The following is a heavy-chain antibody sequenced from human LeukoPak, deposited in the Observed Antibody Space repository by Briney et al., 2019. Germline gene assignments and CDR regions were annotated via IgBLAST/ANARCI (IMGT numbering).Heavy chain of an antibody. CDR2: ISAYNGHT. CDR3: GRVGGGSGWPQTY. Sequence: ASVKVSCKASGYSFSGYGISWVRQAPGQGLEWMGWISAYNGHTDYAQKFEGRVTLTTDRSTSTAYMDLRSLTFDDTAVYYCGRVGGGSGWPQTYWGQGALVTVSS. CDR1: GYSFSGYG. D-gene: IGHD6-19*01. J-gene: IGHJ4*02. V-gene: IGHV1-18*01.